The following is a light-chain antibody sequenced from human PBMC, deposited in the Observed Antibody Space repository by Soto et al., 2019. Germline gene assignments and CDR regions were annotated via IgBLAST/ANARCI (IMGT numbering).Light chain of an antibody. V-gene: IGLV1-40*01. CDR3: CSYASGGTYL. CDR1: SSNIGAGYD. Sequence: QSALTQPPSVSGAPGQRVTISCTGSSSNIGAGYDVHWYQQLPGAAPKLVIFGNRNRPSGVPERFSGSKSGNTASLTISGLQGDDESDYYCCSYASGGTYLFGSGTKVTVL. CDR2: GNR. J-gene: IGLJ1*01.